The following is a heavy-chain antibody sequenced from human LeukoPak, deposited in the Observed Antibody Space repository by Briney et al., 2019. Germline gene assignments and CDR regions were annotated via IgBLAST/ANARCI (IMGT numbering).Heavy chain of an antibody. CDR2: INPSGGST. J-gene: IGHJ4*02. CDR3: ARPKMTTVTTTPYFDY. D-gene: IGHD4-11*01. CDR1: GYTFTGYY. V-gene: IGHV1-46*01. Sequence: ASVRVSCKASGYTFTGYYMHWVRQAPGQGLEWMGIINPSGGSTSYAQKFQGRVTMTRDTSTSTVYMELSSLRSEDTAVYYCARPKMTTVTTTPYFDYWGQGTLVTVSS.